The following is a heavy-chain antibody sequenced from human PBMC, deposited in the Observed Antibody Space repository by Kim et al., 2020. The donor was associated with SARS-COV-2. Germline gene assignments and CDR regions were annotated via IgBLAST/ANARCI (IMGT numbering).Heavy chain of an antibody. J-gene: IGHJ4*02. CDR3: ARHPGEMAAFDY. D-gene: IGHD2-15*01. V-gene: IGHV1-69*13. Sequence: SVKVSCKASGGTFSSYAISWVRQAPGQGLEWMGGIIPIFGTANYAQKFQGRVTITADESTSTAYMELSSLRSEDTAVYYCARHPGEMAAFDYWGQGTLVTVSS. CDR2: IIPIFGTA. CDR1: GGTFSSYA.